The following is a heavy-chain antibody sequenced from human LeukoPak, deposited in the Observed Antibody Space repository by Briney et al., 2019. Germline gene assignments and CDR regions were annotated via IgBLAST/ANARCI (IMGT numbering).Heavy chain of an antibody. CDR3: AQMGYFDSSGYFRYYFDY. D-gene: IGHD3-22*01. Sequence: ESGPTLVKPTQNLTLTCSFSGFSLTTYGEGVAWIRQPPGKALEWLALIYWDDDERYSPSLRSGLSITKDTSRSQVVLTMANMDPVDTATYYCAQMGYFDSSGYFRYYFDYWGQGTLVTVSS. J-gene: IGHJ4*02. CDR2: IYWDDDE. CDR1: GFSLTTYGEG. V-gene: IGHV2-5*02.